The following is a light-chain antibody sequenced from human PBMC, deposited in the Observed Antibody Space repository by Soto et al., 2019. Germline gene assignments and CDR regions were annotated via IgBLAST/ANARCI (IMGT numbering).Light chain of an antibody. CDR1: SSNIGAGFD. Sequence: QSVLTQPPSVSGAPGQRGTISCTGSSSNIGAGFDVHWYQQLPGTAPKLLIYDDSNRPSGVPDRLSGSKSGTSASLAITWLQAEDEADYYCQSYDSSLSGYVLGTGTKLTVL. J-gene: IGLJ1*01. CDR3: QSYDSSLSGYV. CDR2: DDS. V-gene: IGLV1-40*01.